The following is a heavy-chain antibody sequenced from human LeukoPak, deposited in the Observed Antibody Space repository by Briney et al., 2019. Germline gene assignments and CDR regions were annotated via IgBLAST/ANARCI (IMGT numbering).Heavy chain of an antibody. V-gene: IGHV4-39*01. D-gene: IGHD3-22*01. CDR1: GGSISSSSYY. CDR3: ARQDSKGDFDY. Sequence: SETLSLTCTVSGGSISSSSYYWGWIRQPPGKGLEWIGSIYYSGSTYYNPSLKSRVTISVDTSKNQFSLKLSSVTAADTAVYYCARQDSKGDFDYWGQGTLVTVSS. CDR2: IYYSGST. J-gene: IGHJ4*02.